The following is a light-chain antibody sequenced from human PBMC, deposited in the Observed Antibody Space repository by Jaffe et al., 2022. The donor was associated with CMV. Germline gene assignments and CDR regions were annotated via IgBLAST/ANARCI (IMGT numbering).Light chain of an antibody. CDR2: GKY. V-gene: IGLV3-19*01. CDR1: SLRDFY. Sequence: SSELTQDPAVSVALGQTVRITCQGDSLRDFYASWYQQKPGQAPVLVIYGKYNRPSGIPDRFSGSSSGSTASLTITGAQAEDEADYYCNSRDSSGNLIFGGGTKLTVL. CDR3: NSRDSSGNLI. J-gene: IGLJ2*01.